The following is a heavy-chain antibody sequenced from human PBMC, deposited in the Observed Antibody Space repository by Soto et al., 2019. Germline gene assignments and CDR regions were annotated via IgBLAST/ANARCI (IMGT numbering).Heavy chain of an antibody. J-gene: IGHJ6*04. D-gene: IGHD2-2*01. CDR1: GYSFTSYW. Sequence: PGESLKISCKGSGYSFTSYWIGWVRQMPGKGLEWMGIIYPGDSDTRYSPSFQCQVTISADKSISTAYLQWSSLKASDTAMYYCARDLPAALPRFGYYYYGMDVGGKGTPVTVPS. CDR3: ARDLPAALPRFGYYYYGMDV. CDR2: IYPGDSDT. V-gene: IGHV5-51*01.